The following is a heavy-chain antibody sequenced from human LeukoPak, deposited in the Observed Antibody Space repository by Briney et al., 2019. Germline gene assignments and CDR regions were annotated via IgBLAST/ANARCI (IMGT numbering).Heavy chain of an antibody. J-gene: IGHJ6*02. V-gene: IGHV4-34*01. Sequence: SETLSLTCAVYGGSFSGYYWSWIRQPPGKGLEWIGEINHSGSTNYNPSLKSRVTISVDTSKNQFSLKLSSVTAADTAVYYCARSPARVVRGVLGHYYGMDAWGQGTTVTVSS. D-gene: IGHD3-10*01. CDR1: GGSFSGYY. CDR2: INHSGST. CDR3: ARSPARVVRGVLGHYYGMDA.